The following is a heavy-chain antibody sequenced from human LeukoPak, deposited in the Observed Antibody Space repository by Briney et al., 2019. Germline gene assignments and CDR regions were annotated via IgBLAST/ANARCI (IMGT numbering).Heavy chain of an antibody. CDR2: IYPGDSQT. D-gene: IGHD1-26*01. J-gene: IGHJ4*02. V-gene: IGHV5-51*01. Sequence: GESLKISCKGSGYSFSNNWIGWVRQMPGKGLEWMGIIYPGDSQTRYSPSFQGQVTISAGKSISTAYLQWSSLKASDIAMYYCARLSAGSHFHLDSWGQGTLVTVSS. CDR3: ARLSAGSHFHLDS. CDR1: GYSFSNNW.